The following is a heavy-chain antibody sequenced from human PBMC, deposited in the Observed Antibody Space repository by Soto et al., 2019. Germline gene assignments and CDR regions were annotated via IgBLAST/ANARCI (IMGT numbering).Heavy chain of an antibody. J-gene: IGHJ4*02. CDR3: ARVSLLWFGELLQFDY. CDR1: GFTFSSYS. CDR2: ISSSSSYI. V-gene: IGHV3-21*01. Sequence: GGSLRLSCAASGFTFSSYSMNWVRQAPGKGLEWVSSISSSSSYIYYADSVKGRFTISRDNAKNSLYLQMDSLRAEDTAVYYCARVSLLWFGELLQFDYWGQGTLVTVSS. D-gene: IGHD3-10*01.